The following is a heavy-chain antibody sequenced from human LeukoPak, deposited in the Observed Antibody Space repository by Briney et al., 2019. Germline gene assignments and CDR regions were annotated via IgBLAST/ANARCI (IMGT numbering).Heavy chain of an antibody. J-gene: IGHJ3*02. CDR2: IYYSGDT. V-gene: IGHV4-31*11. D-gene: IGHD2-2*01. Sequence: SQTLSLTCAVSGGSINTGAYYWSWIRQHPEKGLEWIGYIYYSGDTLYDPSLKRRVIVSLDMSKNQFSLRLNSVTAADTAVYYCAREDQGNAFDIWGQGTMVTVSS. CDR3: AREDQGNAFDI. CDR1: GGSINTGAYY.